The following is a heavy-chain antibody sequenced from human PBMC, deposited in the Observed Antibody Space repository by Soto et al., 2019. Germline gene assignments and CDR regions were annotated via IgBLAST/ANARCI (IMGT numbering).Heavy chain of an antibody. CDR1: GDSIMSDSYY. CDR3: AKDHRQFRSITMIPFEY. CDR2: IYYSGTT. J-gene: IGHJ4*02. V-gene: IGHV4-31*03. D-gene: IGHD3-22*01. Sequence: SQMLSLTCTVSGDSIMSDSYYWNLIRQHPGKGLEWIGYIYYSGTTAYNPSLKTRVTISPDTSKNQFSLNLSSVTAADTAVYYCAKDHRQFRSITMIPFEYWGQGTLVTVSS.